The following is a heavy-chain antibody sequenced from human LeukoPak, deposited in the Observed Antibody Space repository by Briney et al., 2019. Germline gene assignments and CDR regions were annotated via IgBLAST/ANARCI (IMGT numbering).Heavy chain of an antibody. D-gene: IGHD3-22*01. CDR2: IYYSGST. J-gene: IGHJ4*02. CDR1: GGSISSYY. Sequence: SETLSLTCTVSGGSISSYYWSWIRQPPGRGLEWIGYIYYSGSTNYNPSLKSRVTISVDTSKNQFSLKLSSVTAADTAVYYCASTGAYYYDSSGYFPFDYWGQGTLVTVSS. V-gene: IGHV4-59*01. CDR3: ASTGAYYYDSSGYFPFDY.